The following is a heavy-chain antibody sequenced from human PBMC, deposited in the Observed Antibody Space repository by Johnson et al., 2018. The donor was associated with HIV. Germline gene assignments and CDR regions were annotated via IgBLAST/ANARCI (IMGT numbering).Heavy chain of an antibody. CDR1: GFTFSSYW. CDR3: ASSRRGQQLVPLAFDI. CDR2: IKQDGSEK. V-gene: IGHV3-7*01. D-gene: IGHD6-13*01. J-gene: IGHJ3*02. Sequence: VQVVESGGGLVQPGGSLRLSCVVSGFTFSSYWMSWVRQAPGKGLEWVANIKQDGSEKYYVDSVKGRFTISRDNAKNSLYLQMNSLRAEDTAVYYCASSRRGQQLVPLAFDIWGQGTMVTVSS.